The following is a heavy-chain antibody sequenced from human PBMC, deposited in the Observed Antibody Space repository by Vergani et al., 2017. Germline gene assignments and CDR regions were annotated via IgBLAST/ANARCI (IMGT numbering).Heavy chain of an antibody. D-gene: IGHD2-15*01. CDR1: GFRVTTYY. Sequence: EVHLVESGGGLAQPGGSLRVSCSASGFRVTTYYTSWVRQAPGKGLEWVSVIKSDGRTSYAESVRGRFTISRDTSRNAVYLQMNILRVEDTGVYYCTRSECSGTTCYGHYFDLWGHGILVTVSS. J-gene: IGHJ4*01. CDR2: IKSDGRT. CDR3: TRSECSGTTCYGHYFDL. V-gene: IGHV3-66*02.